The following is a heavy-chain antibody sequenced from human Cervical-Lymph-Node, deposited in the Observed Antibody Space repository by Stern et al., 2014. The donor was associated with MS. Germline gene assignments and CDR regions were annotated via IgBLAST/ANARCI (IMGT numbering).Heavy chain of an antibody. CDR3: ARSDRLWGSFDY. CDR1: GASISTVGYY. CDR2: ISYIGST. D-gene: IGHD3-16*01. J-gene: IGHJ4*02. Sequence: QVQLQESGPGLVKPSQTLSLTCTVSGASISTVGYYWSWIRQHPGQGLEWIAYISYIGSTYYNPSLKSRVSISADTSKNQFSLNLTSVTAADTALYYCARSDRLWGSFDYWGQGTLVAVSS. V-gene: IGHV4-31*03.